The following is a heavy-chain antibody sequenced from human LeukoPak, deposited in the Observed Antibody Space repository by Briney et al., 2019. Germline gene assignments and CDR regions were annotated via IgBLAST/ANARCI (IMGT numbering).Heavy chain of an antibody. D-gene: IGHD6-19*01. Sequence: GGSLRLSCAASGLTVSKNYMSWVRQAPGKGLESVSVIYSGGSTYYADSVRGRFIISRDNSKNTLYLQMNSLRAEDTAVYYCAKWGRPGMVSSGWYSRLSRNWFDPWGQGTLVTVSS. J-gene: IGHJ5*02. V-gene: IGHV3-53*01. CDR3: AKWGRPGMVSSGWYSRLSRNWFDP. CDR2: IYSGGST. CDR1: GLTVSKNY.